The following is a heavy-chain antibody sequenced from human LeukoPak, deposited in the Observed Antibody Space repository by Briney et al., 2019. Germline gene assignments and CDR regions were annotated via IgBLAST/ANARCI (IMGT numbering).Heavy chain of an antibody. CDR3: ARVLSGSWDWFDP. J-gene: IGHJ5*02. CDR1: GFTFSNYW. Sequence: GGSLRLSCAASGFTFSNYWMSWVRQAPGKGLEWVANIKQDGSEKYYLDSVKGRFTISRDNGKNSLYLQMNSLRAEDTAVYYCARVLSGSWDWFDPWGQGTLVTVSS. CDR2: IKQDGSEK. V-gene: IGHV3-7*01. D-gene: IGHD3-22*01.